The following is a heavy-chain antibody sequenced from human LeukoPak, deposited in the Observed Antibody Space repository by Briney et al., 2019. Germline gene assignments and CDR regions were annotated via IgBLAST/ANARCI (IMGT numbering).Heavy chain of an antibody. CDR1: GGSISSSSYY. D-gene: IGHD3-3*01. J-gene: IGHJ4*02. V-gene: IGHV4-39*01. CDR2: IYYSGST. Sequence: SETLSLTCSVSGGSISSSSYYWGWIRQPPGKGLEWIGSIYYSGSTYYNPSLKSRVTISVDTSKNQFSLKLSSVTAADTAVYYCARLRFSGGLFDYWGQGTLVTVSS. CDR3: ARLRFSGGLFDY.